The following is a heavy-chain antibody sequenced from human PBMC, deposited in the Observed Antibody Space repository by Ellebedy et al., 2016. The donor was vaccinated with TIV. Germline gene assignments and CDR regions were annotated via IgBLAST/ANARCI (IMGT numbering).Heavy chain of an antibody. CDR3: ARPTSIAARPDGAFDI. CDR1: GDSISSSSFY. J-gene: IGHJ3*02. Sequence: SETLSLTCTVSGDSISSSSFYWGWIRQPPGKGLEWIGSIYNSGSTYYNPSLKSRVTISVDTSKSQFSLKLSSVTAADTAVYYCARPTSIAARPDGAFDIWGQGTMVTVS. D-gene: IGHD6-6*01. V-gene: IGHV4-39*01. CDR2: IYNSGST.